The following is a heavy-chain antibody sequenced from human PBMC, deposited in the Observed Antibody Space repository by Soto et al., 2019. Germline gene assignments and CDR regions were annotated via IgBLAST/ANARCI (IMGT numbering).Heavy chain of an antibody. V-gene: IGHV1-18*01. CDR3: ARIIAVAGPRWFAF. Sequence: ASVKGSCKAAGYTFTSYGISWVRQAPGQGLEWMGWISAYNGNTNYAQKLQGRVTMTTDTSTSTAYMELRSLRSDDTAVYYCARIIAVAGPRWFAFWGQGTLVIASS. CDR2: ISAYNGNT. J-gene: IGHJ5*01. D-gene: IGHD6-19*01. CDR1: GYTFTSYG.